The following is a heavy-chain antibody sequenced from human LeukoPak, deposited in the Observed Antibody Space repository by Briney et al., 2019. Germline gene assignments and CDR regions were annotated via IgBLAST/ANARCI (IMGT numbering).Heavy chain of an antibody. CDR1: GGSFSGYY. CDR3: ARALRGSYLGV. D-gene: IGHD1-26*01. Sequence: SETLSLTCAVYGGSFSGYYWSWIRQPPGKGLEWIGEINHSGSTNYNPSLKSRVTISVDTSKNQFSLKLSSVTAADTAVYYCARALRGSYLGVWGQGTLVTVSS. CDR2: INHSGST. J-gene: IGHJ4*02. V-gene: IGHV4-34*01.